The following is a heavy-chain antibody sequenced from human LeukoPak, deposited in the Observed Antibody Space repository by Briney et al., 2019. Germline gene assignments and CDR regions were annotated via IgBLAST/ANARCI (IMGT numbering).Heavy chain of an antibody. CDR1: GYTFTSYG. CDR3: AKTFNGGYHDPFDI. Sequence: ASVKVSCKASGYTFTSYGISWVRQAPGQGLEWMGWISAYNGNTNYAQKLQGRVTMTTDTSTSTAYMELRSLRSDDTAVYYCAKTFNGGYHDPFDIWGPGTMVTVSS. V-gene: IGHV1-18*01. J-gene: IGHJ3*02. D-gene: IGHD4-23*01. CDR2: ISAYNGNT.